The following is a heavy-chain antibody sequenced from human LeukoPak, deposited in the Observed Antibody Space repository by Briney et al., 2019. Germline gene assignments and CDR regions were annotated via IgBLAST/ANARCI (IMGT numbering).Heavy chain of an antibody. CDR2: ISYDGSNK. J-gene: IGHJ4*02. V-gene: IGHV3-30*01. D-gene: IGHD4-17*01. CDR3: ARDSYGLDY. Sequence: GRSLRLSCAASGFTFSNYAMHWVRQAPGKGLEWVAVISYDGSNKHYADSVKGRFTISRDNSRNTLYLQMNSLRAEDTAVYYCARDSYGLDYWGQGTLVTVSS. CDR1: GFTFSNYA.